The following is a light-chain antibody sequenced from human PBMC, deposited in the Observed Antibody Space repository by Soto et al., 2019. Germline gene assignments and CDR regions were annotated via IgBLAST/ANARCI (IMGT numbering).Light chain of an antibody. CDR2: AAS. CDR1: QNVGRKY. J-gene: IGKJ2*01. CDR3: QQYGSSPPYT. V-gene: IGKV3-20*01. Sequence: EIVLTQSPGTLSLSPGERATLSCRASQNVGRKYVAWYQQKPGQAPRLLIFAASGRVTGIPDRFSGSGSGTDFTLTITRLEPEDFALYFCQQYGSSPPYTFGQGTTLEIK.